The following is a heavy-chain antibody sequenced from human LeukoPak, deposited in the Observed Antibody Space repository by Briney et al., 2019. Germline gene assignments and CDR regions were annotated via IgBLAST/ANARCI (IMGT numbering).Heavy chain of an antibody. CDR2: IFYSGST. V-gene: IGHV4-59*01. CDR1: GGSISNYY. Sequence: SETLSFTCTLSGGSISNYYWRWIRQPPGKGLEGIGNIFYSGSTNYNPSLKSRVTISVDTSNNQFSLKLTSVSAADTAVYYCAREGGSYYHWFDPWGQGTLVTVSS. CDR3: AREGGSYYHWFDP. D-gene: IGHD1-26*01. J-gene: IGHJ5*02.